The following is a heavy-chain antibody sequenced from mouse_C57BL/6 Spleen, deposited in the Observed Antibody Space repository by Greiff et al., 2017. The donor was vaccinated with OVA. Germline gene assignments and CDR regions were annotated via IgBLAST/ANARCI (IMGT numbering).Heavy chain of an antibody. V-gene: IGHV1-62-2*01. Sequence: VKLQQSGAELVKPGASVKLSCKASGYTFTEYTIHWVKQRSGQGLEWIGWFYPGGGSIKYNEKFKDKATLTADKSSSTVYMELSRLTSEDSAFYFCARHEYPRDDYDYDSFAYWGQGTLVTVSA. CDR3: ARHEYPRDDYDYDSFAY. D-gene: IGHD2-4*01. CDR1: GYTFTEYT. CDR2: FYPGGGSI. J-gene: IGHJ3*01.